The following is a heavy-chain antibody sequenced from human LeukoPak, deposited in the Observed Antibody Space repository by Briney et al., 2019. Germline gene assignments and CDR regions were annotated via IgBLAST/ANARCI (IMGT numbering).Heavy chain of an antibody. V-gene: IGHV1-2*02. CDR1: GYTFTCYY. J-gene: IGHJ4*02. CDR3: VRDCGSSGCADY. CDR2: INPNSGGT. Sequence: GASVKVSCKASGYTFTCYYMHWVRQAPGQGLEWMGWINPNSGGTNYAQKFQGRVTMTRDTSISTAYMELSRLRSDDTAVYYCVRDCGSSGCADYWGQGTLVTVSS. D-gene: IGHD6-19*01.